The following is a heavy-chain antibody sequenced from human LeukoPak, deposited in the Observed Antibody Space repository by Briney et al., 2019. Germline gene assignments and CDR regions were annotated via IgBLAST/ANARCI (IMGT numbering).Heavy chain of an antibody. J-gene: IGHJ1*01. CDR2: ISGDGGST. D-gene: IGHD5-12*01. CDR1: GFTFDDYA. V-gene: IGHV3-43*02. Sequence: PGGSLRLSCVASGFTFDDYAMHWVRQAPGKGPEWVSLISGDGGSTDYANSLKGRFTISRDNSKDSLYLQMNSLRTEDTALYYCAKGAVATKFAQYFHHWGQGTLVTVSS. CDR3: AKGAVATKFAQYFHH.